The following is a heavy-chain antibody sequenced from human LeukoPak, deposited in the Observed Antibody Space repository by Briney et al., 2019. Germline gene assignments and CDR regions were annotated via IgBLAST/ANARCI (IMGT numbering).Heavy chain of an antibody. CDR1: GFTFSSYA. CDR3: AKDGYSGSSDY. J-gene: IGHJ4*02. CDR2: ISGSGGST. V-gene: IGHV3-23*01. D-gene: IGHD1-26*01. Sequence: GGSLRLSCAASGFTFSSYAMSWVRQAPGKGLEWVSAISGSGGSTYYADSVKGRFSIFRDNSKNTLYLQMNSLRAEDTAVYYCAKDGYSGSSDYWGQGTLVTVSS.